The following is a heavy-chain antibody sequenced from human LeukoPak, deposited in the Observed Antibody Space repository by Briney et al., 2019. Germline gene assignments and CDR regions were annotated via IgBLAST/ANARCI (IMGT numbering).Heavy chain of an antibody. CDR1: GGSISSSSYY. CDR3: ASLHYYYGMDV. Sequence: SETLSLTCTVSGGSISSSSYYWGWIRQPPGKGLEWIGSIYYSGSTYYNPSLKSRVTISVDTSKNQFSLKLSSVTAADTAVYYCASLHYYYGMDVWGQGTTVTVSS. V-gene: IGHV4-39*01. CDR2: IYYSGST. J-gene: IGHJ6*02.